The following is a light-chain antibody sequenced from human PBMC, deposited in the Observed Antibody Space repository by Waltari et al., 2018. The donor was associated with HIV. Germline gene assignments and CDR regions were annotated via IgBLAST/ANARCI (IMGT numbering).Light chain of an antibody. CDR2: DAS. CDR3: QQYDNLPLT. CDR1: QDISNY. V-gene: IGKV1-33*01. J-gene: IGKJ4*01. Sequence: DIQMTQTPSSLSASVGDRVTITCQASQDISNYLNWYQQKPGKAPKLLIYDASNLVTGVPSRFRGSGSWTDFTFTISILQPEDIATYYCQQYDNLPLTFGGGTKVELK.